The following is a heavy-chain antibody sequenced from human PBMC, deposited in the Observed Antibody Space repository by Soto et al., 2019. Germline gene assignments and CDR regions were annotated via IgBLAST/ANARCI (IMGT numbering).Heavy chain of an antibody. CDR3: AREAQGVPPKDGSGYWLGYFDL. V-gene: IGHV3-7*05. CDR2: IQQDGGDK. Sequence: ESGGGLVQPGGSLRLSCAASGFTFSTYWMSWLRQAPGKGLEWVANIQQDGGDKYHVDSVKGRFSISRDNAKNTLYVQMSSLRTEDTAVYYCAREAQGVPPKDGSGYWLGYFDLWGRGTLVTVSS. J-gene: IGHJ2*01. CDR1: GFTFSTYW. D-gene: IGHD5-12*01.